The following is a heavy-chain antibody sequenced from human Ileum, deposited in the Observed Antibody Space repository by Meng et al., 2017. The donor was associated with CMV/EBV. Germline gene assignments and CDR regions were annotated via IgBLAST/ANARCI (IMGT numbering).Heavy chain of an antibody. Sequence: SETLSLTCTVSGGSISSSSYYWGWIRQPPGKGQEWIGSIHYSGSTYYNPSLKSRVAISVDTSKNQFSLKLSSVTAADAAVYYCARATSSTIWVDYWGQGTLVTVSS. V-gene: IGHV4-39*07. J-gene: IGHJ4*02. CDR2: IHYSGST. D-gene: IGHD2-2*01. CDR3: ARATSSTIWVDY. CDR1: GGSISSSSYY.